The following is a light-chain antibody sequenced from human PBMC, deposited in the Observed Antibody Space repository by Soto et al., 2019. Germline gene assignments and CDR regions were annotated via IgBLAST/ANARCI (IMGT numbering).Light chain of an antibody. CDR3: QQYNVWPLT. J-gene: IGKJ4*01. CDR2: VAS. Sequence: EIVMTQSPVTLSVSPGDRATLSCRASQSVNSNLAWYQQKPGQTPKLLIYVASTRATGIPARFSGSGSGTAFTLTISSLQSEDFAVYYCQQYNVWPLTFGGGPKVDFK. V-gene: IGKV3-15*01. CDR1: QSVNSN.